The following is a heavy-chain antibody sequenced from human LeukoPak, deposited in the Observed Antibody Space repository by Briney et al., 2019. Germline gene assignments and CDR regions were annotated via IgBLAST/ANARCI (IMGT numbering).Heavy chain of an antibody. V-gene: IGHV1-69*01. CDR1: GGIFNKCA. Sequence: SVKVSCKTSGGIFNKCAISWVRQAPGQGLEWMGGIIPIFGTTHYAQKFQDRLTVTADDSTSTAYMELTSLRSEDTAVYYCARISTSDPWGQGTLVTVSS. CDR2: IIPIFGTT. J-gene: IGHJ5*02. CDR3: ARISTSDP.